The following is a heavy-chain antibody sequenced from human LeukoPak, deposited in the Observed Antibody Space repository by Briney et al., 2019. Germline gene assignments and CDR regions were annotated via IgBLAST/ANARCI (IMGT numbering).Heavy chain of an antibody. V-gene: IGHV4-39*01. CDR3: ARAIKAPTNWFDP. CDR2: IYYSGST. J-gene: IGHJ5*02. Sequence: SETLSLTCTVSGGSLSRSNYYWGWIRQPPGKGLEWIGSIYYSGSTYYKPSLKSRFTISVDTSKNQFSLKLSSVTAADTAVYYCARAIKAPTNWFDPWGQGTLVTVSS. CDR1: GGSLSRSNYY.